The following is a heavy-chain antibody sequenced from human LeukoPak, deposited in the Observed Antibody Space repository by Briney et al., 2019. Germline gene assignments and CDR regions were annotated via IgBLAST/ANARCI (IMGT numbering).Heavy chain of an antibody. V-gene: IGHV4-30-4*08. CDR1: GGSISSGDYY. CDR2: IYYSGST. D-gene: IGHD3-10*01. CDR3: ARSNYYGSGSYNY. J-gene: IGHJ4*02. Sequence: SETLSLTCTVSGGSISSGDYYWSWIRQPPGKGLEWIGYIYYSGSTYYNPFLKSRVTISVDTSKNQFSLKLSSVTAADTAVYYCARSNYYGSGSYNYWGQGTLVTVSS.